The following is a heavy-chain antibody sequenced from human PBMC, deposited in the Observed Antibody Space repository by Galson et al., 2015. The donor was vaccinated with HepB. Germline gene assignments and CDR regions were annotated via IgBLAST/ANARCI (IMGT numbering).Heavy chain of an antibody. CDR1: GFTFSSYS. Sequence: SLRLSCAASGFTFSSYSMNWVRQAPGKGLEWVSYISSSSSTIYYADSVKGRFTISRDNAKNSLYLQMNSLRAEDTAVYYCASRLNPPYNWFDPWGQGTLVTVSS. V-gene: IGHV3-48*04. CDR2: ISSSSSTI. J-gene: IGHJ5*02. CDR3: ASRLNPPYNWFDP.